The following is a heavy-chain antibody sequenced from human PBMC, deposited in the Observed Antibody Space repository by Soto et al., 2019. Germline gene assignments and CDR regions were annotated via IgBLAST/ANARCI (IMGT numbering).Heavy chain of an antibody. V-gene: IGHV1-2*04. Sequence: GASVKVSCKASGYTFTGYYMHWVRQAPGQGLEWMGWINPNSGGTNYAQKFQGWVTMTRDTSISTAYMELSRLRSDDTAVYYCARVSFQPLLYLVFDYWGQGTLVTVSS. D-gene: IGHD2-2*02. CDR3: ARVSFQPLLYLVFDY. J-gene: IGHJ4*02. CDR1: GYTFTGYY. CDR2: INPNSGGT.